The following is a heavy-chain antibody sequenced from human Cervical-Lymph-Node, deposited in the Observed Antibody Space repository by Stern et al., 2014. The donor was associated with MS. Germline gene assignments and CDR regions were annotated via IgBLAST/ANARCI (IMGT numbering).Heavy chain of an antibody. CDR3: PLHHAGIADT. Sequence: VQLVQSGAEVRPPGSSMKVSCKASGGTFSTLDISWVRQTPGQGLEWLGGITPLIGTTNYAQTFQRRITIIANDSATTIYMELTNLTSAVTAFDYGPLHHAGIADTWGQGTLVTVSA. J-gene: IGHJ5*01. V-gene: IGHV1-69*01. CDR2: ITPLIGTT. CDR1: GGTFSTLD. D-gene: IGHD6-13*01.